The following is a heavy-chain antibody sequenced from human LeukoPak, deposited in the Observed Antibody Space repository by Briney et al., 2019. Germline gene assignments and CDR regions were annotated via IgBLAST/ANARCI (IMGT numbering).Heavy chain of an antibody. J-gene: IGHJ4*02. V-gene: IGHV3-33*06. Sequence: PGRSLRLSCAASGFTFSSYGMYWVRQAPGKGLEWVAVIWYDGSNKYYADSVKGRFTIFRDNSKNTLYLQMNSLRVEDTAVYYCAKGPPADDAVDQGNFDYWGQGTLVTVSS. D-gene: IGHD6-19*01. CDR1: GFTFSSYG. CDR3: AKGPPADDAVDQGNFDY. CDR2: IWYDGSNK.